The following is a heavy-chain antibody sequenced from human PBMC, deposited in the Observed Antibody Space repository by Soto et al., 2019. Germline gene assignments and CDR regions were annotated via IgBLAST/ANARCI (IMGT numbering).Heavy chain of an antibody. Sequence: EVQLLESGGGLVQPGGSLRLSCAASGFTFSSYAMSWVRQAPGKGLEWVSAISGSGGSTYYADSVKGRFTISRDNSKNALYLQRNRLRAEDTALNSWAKPYLPDAIVVVPAEYYGIDVWGHGTTVTVSS. D-gene: IGHD2-2*01. V-gene: IGHV3-23*01. J-gene: IGHJ6*02. CDR2: ISGSGGST. CDR1: GFTFSSYA. CDR3: AKPYLPDAIVVVPAEYYGIDV.